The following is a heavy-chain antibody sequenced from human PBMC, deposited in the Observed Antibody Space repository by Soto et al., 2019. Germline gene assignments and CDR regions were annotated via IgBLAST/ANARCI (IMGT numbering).Heavy chain of an antibody. Sequence: ASVKVSCKASGYTFTSYGISWVRQAPGQGLEWMGWISAYNGNTNYAQKLQGRVTMTTDTSTSTAYMELRSLRSDDTAVYYCARENPYCSGGSCYLVFDYWGQGTLVTVSS. CDR1: GYTFTSYG. CDR2: ISAYNGNT. D-gene: IGHD2-15*01. J-gene: IGHJ4*02. V-gene: IGHV1-18*01. CDR3: ARENPYCSGGSCYLVFDY.